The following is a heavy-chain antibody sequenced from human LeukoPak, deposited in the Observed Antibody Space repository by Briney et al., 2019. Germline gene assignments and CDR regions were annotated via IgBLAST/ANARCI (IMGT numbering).Heavy chain of an antibody. Sequence: SETLSLTCTVSGGSISSYYWSWIRQPPGKGLEWIGSISYTGSTYYNPSLKSRVTISLDTSKNQFTLKVSPVTAADTAIYYCARRITGTTSDSFDYWGQGTLVTVSS. D-gene: IGHD1-20*01. CDR3: ARRITGTTSDSFDY. CDR1: GGSISSYY. V-gene: IGHV4-59*08. J-gene: IGHJ4*02. CDR2: ISYTGST.